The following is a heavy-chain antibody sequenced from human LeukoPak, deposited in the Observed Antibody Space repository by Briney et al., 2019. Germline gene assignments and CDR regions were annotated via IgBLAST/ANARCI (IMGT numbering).Heavy chain of an antibody. Sequence: TSETLSLTCTVSGGSISSSSYYWGWIRQPPGKGLEWIGSIYYSGSTYYNPSLKSRVTISVDTSKNQFSLKLSSVTAADTAVYYCASGDSSSWYAGEIRSFDYWGQGTLVTVSS. D-gene: IGHD6-13*01. CDR3: ASGDSSSWYAGEIRSFDY. V-gene: IGHV4-39*07. CDR1: GGSISSSSYY. CDR2: IYYSGST. J-gene: IGHJ4*02.